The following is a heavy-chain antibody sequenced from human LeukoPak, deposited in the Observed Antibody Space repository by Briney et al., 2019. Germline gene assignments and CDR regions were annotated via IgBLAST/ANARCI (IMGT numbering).Heavy chain of an antibody. Sequence: SETLSLTCDLVGGSFSNYYWGWIRQPPGRGLEWIGKINHRGTSKYNPSLKSRVIMSVDPAKTQFSLRLASVTVADAAVYFCAGIHIGFDRVTRVRAPYYYSMDVWGKGTTVIVSS. CDR2: INHRGTS. V-gene: IGHV4-34*01. J-gene: IGHJ6*03. D-gene: IGHD5-12*01. CDR3: AGIHIGFDRVTRVRAPYYYSMDV. CDR1: GGSFSNYY.